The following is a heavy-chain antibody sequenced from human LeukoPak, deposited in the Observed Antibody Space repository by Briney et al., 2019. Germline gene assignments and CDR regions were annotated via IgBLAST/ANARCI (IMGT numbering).Heavy chain of an antibody. D-gene: IGHD3-9*01. Sequence: PSETLSLTCTVSGGSISSYYWSWIRQPAGKGLEWIGRIYPSGSTNYNPSLKSLVTMSVDTSTTQFSLKLGSVTAADTAVYFCARRRTAYDILTGSVFNWFDPWGQGTLVTVSS. J-gene: IGHJ5*02. V-gene: IGHV4-4*07. CDR1: GGSISSYY. CDR2: IYPSGST. CDR3: ARRRTAYDILTGSVFNWFDP.